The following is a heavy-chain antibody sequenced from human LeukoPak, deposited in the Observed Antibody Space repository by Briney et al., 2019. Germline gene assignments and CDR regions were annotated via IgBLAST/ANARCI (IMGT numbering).Heavy chain of an antibody. CDR3: ARGRGSPYYFDC. Sequence: GGSLRLSCAASGFTFSSYNMNWVRQAPGKGLEWVSSISSSSRYIYYADSVKGRFTISRDNAKNSLYLQMNSLRAEDTAVYYCARGRGSPYYFDCWGQGTLVTVSS. CDR2: ISSSSRYI. J-gene: IGHJ4*02. CDR1: GFTFSSYN. V-gene: IGHV3-21*01. D-gene: IGHD1-26*01.